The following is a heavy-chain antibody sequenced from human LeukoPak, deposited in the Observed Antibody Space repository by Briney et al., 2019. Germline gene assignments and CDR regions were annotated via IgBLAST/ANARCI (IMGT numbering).Heavy chain of an antibody. J-gene: IGHJ6*02. D-gene: IGHD2-8*02. Sequence: GGSLRLSCAASGFTLSSYWMHWVRQAPGEGLVWVSRIDLAGSTTNYADSVKGRFTTPRDNAKNTLYLQMNSLRAEDTALYYCTRVQAGRSGLMDVWGRGTTVTVSS. V-gene: IGHV3-74*01. CDR2: IDLAGSTT. CDR3: TRVQAGRSGLMDV. CDR1: GFTLSSYW.